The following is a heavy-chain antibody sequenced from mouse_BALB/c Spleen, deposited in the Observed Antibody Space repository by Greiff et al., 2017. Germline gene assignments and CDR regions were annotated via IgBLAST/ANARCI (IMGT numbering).Heavy chain of an antibody. V-gene: IGHV1S81*02. J-gene: IGHJ2*01. CDR1: GYTFTSYW. D-gene: IGHD2-10*02. CDR3: AYGNYGNYFDY. Sequence: QVQLQQPGAELVKPGASVKLSCKASGYTFTSYWMHWVKQRPGQGLEWIGEINPSNGRTNYNEKFKSKATLTVDKSSSTAYMQLSSLTSEDSAVYYCAYGNYGNYFDYWGQGTTLTVSS. CDR2: INPSNGRT.